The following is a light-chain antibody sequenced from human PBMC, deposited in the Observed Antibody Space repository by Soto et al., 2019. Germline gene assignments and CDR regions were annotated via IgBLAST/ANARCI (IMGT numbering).Light chain of an antibody. CDR2: KAS. V-gene: IGKV1-5*03. CDR3: QQYATYGWT. Sequence: DIQMTQSPSTLSASLGDRVTITCRASQSISSWLAWYQQKPGKAPKLLIYKASSLESGVPSRFSGSESGTEFTITISSLQPDDFATYSCQQYATYGWTFGQGTKVEIK. J-gene: IGKJ1*01. CDR1: QSISSW.